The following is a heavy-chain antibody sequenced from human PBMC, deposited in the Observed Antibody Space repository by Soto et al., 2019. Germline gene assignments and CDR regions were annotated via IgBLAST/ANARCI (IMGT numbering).Heavy chain of an antibody. V-gene: IGHV1-46*01. CDR1: GYTFTSYY. CDR3: ARTDDNYERSGHYY. D-gene: IGHD3-22*01. Sequence: QVQLVQSGAEVKKPGASVKVSCKASGYTFTSYYMHWVRQAPGQGLEWMGIINTSCSSTSYAQKSHDIVALTRDTSTSTVYMELSSVRSEDTAVYYGARTDDNYERSGHYYWGQGTLVTDAS. J-gene: IGHJ4*02. CDR2: INTSCSST.